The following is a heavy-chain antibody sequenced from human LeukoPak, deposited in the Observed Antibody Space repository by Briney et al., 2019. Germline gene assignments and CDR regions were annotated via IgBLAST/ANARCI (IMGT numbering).Heavy chain of an antibody. V-gene: IGHV3-30-3*01. D-gene: IGHD2-2*01. CDR1: GFTFSSYA. J-gene: IGHJ1*01. CDR3: ASPPYPYQLLSPDEYFQH. Sequence: PGGSLRLSCAASGFTFSSYAMHWVRQAPGKGLEWVAVISYDGSNKYYADSVKGRFTISRDNSNNTLYLQMNSLRAEDTAVYYCASPPYPYQLLSPDEYFQHWGQGTLVTVSS. CDR2: ISYDGSNK.